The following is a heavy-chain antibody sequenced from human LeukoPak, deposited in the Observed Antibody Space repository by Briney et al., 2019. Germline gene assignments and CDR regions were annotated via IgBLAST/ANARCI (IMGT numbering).Heavy chain of an antibody. V-gene: IGHV4-4*02. J-gene: IGHJ4*02. CDR3: ARDLGAYGSGSEVDY. CDR2: SYHSGST. D-gene: IGHD3-10*01. CDR1: GVSISSSNW. Sequence: SETLSLTCAVSGVSISSSNWWSWVRQPPGKGLGWIGESYHSGSTNYNPSLKSRFTISVDKSKNQFSLKLSPVTAADTAVYYCARDLGAYGSGSEVDYWGEGTLVTVSS.